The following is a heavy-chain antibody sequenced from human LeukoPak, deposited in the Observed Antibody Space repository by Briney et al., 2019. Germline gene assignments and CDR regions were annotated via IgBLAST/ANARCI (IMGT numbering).Heavy chain of an antibody. V-gene: IGHV3-30*18. CDR1: GFTFSSYG. J-gene: IGHJ4*02. Sequence: GGSLRLSCAASGFTFSSYGMHWVRQAPGKGLECVAVISYDGSNKYYADSVKGRFTISRDNSKNTLYLQMNSLRAEDTAVYYCAKGEGSGWAIDYWGQGTLVTVSS. CDR2: ISYDGSNK. D-gene: IGHD6-19*01. CDR3: AKGEGSGWAIDY.